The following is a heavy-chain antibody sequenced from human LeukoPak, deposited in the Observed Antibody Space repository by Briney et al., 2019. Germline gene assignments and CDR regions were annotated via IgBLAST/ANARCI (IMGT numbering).Heavy chain of an antibody. D-gene: IGHD2-2*01. Sequence: SETLSLTCTVSGGSISSYYWSWIRQPPGKGLEWIGYIYYSGSTNYNTSLKSRVTISVDTSKNQSSMKLSSVTAADTAVYYCARGDVVVPAASHYYYYGMDVWGQGTTVTVSS. V-gene: IGHV4-59*01. J-gene: IGHJ6*02. CDR3: ARGDVVVPAASHYYYYGMDV. CDR2: IYYSGST. CDR1: GGSISSYY.